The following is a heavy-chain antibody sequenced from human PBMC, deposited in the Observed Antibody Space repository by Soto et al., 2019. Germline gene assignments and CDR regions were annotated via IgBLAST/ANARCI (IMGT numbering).Heavy chain of an antibody. CDR2: ISSSSSYI. J-gene: IGHJ6*02. Sequence: PGGSLRLSCAASGFTFSSYSMNWVRQAPGKGLEWVSSISSSSSYIYYADSVKGRFTISRDDAKNSLYLQMNSLRAEDTAVYYCARDQSAGYCSSTSCYNYYYGMDVWGQGTTVTVSS. D-gene: IGHD2-2*02. V-gene: IGHV3-21*01. CDR3: ARDQSAGYCSSTSCYNYYYGMDV. CDR1: GFTFSSYS.